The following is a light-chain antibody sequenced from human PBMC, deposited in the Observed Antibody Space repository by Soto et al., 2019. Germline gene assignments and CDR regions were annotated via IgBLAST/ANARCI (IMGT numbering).Light chain of an antibody. CDR2: GAS. V-gene: IGKV3-20*01. J-gene: IGKJ4*02. CDR3: QQYGRSPA. Sequence: EIVLTQSPGTLSLSPGERATLSCRASQSVSSSYLAWYQQKPGQAPTLLIYGASSRATGIPDRFSGSGSGTDFTLTISRLELEDFAVSYCQQYGRSPAFGGGTKVEIK. CDR1: QSVSSSY.